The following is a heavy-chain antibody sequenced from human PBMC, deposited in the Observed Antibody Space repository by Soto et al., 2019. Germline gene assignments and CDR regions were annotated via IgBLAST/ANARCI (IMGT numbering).Heavy chain of an antibody. D-gene: IGHD3-22*01. CDR3: ARANLQYYYDSSGLGGY. CDR2: INPSGGST. V-gene: IGHV1-46*01. Sequence: ASVKVSCKASGYTFTSYYMHWVRQAPGQGLEWMGIINPSGGSTSYAQKFQGRVTMTRDTSTSTVYMELSSLRSEDTAVYYCARANLQYYYDSSGLGGYWGQGTLVTVYS. CDR1: GYTFTSYY. J-gene: IGHJ4*02.